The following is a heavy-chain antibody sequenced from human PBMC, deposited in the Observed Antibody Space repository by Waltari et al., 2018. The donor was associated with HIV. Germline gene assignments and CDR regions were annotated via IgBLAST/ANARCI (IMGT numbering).Heavy chain of an antibody. D-gene: IGHD3-10*01. CDR3: ARGFGEAIVAVPRVGYYGMDV. Sequence: QVQLQESGPGLVKPSETLSLTCPVSGGSISSYYWSWIRQPPGKGLEWIGYIYYSGSTNYTPSLKSGVTISVDPSKNQFSLKLSSVTAADTAVYYCARGFGEAIVAVPRVGYYGMDVWGQGTTVTVSS. CDR1: GGSISSYY. V-gene: IGHV4-59*01. CDR2: IYYSGST. J-gene: IGHJ6*02.